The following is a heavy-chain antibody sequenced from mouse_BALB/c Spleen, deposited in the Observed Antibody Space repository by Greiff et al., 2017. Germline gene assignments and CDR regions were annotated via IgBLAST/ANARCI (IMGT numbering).Heavy chain of an antibody. V-gene: IGHV1-55*01. J-gene: IGHJ4*01. CDR3: ARSYGSSYRYYAMDY. D-gene: IGHD1-1*01. CDR2: IYPGSGST. Sequence: VQLQQPGAELVKPGTSVKLSCKASGYNFTSYWINWVKLRPGQGLEWIGDIYPGSGSTNYNEKFKSKATLTVDTSSSTAYMQLSSLASEDSALYYCARSYGSSYRYYAMDYWGQGTSVTVSS. CDR1: GYNFTSYW.